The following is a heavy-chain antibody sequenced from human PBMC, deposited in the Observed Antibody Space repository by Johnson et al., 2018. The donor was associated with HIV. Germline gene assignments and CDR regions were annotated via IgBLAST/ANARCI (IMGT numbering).Heavy chain of an antibody. CDR1: GFTFSSYW. V-gene: IGHV3-7*01. CDR3: VRDFSSSSNAFDI. D-gene: IGHD6-6*01. Sequence: MLLVESGGCLVQPGGSLRLSCATSGFTFSSYWMSWVRQAPGKGLEWVANIKQDGSEKYYVDSVKGRFTISRDNAKHSLYLQMNSLRAEETAVYYCVRDFSSSSNAFDIWGQGTMVTVSS. J-gene: IGHJ3*02. CDR2: IKQDGSEK.